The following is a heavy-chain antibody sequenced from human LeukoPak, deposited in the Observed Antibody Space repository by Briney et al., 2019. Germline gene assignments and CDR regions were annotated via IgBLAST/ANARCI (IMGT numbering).Heavy chain of an antibody. J-gene: IGHJ4*02. CDR2: VKGDGSRA. CDR1: GFTFSSYW. CDR3: ARDGYLAPVIAYLDY. V-gene: IGHV3-74*01. D-gene: IGHD2-2*03. Sequence: PGGSLRVSCAASGFTFSSYWMHWVRQSPGKGLEWVGQVKGDGSRANYADSVKGRFTISRDNAKNTVYLQLNSLRAEDTAVYYCARDGYLAPVIAYLDYWGQGTPVTVSS.